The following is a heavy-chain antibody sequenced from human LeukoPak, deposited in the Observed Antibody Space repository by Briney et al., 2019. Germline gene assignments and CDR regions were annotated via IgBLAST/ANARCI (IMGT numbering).Heavy chain of an antibody. CDR1: GFTFSSYS. CDR2: ISSSSSYI. V-gene: IGHV3-21*01. J-gene: IGHJ4*02. Sequence: GGSLRLSCAASGFTFSSYSMNWVRQAPGKGLEWVSSISSSSSYIYYADSVKGRFTISRDNAKNSLYLQMNSLRAEDTAVYYCARGGHGSGSFYFDYWGQGTLVTVSS. CDR3: ARGGHGSGSFYFDY. D-gene: IGHD3-10*01.